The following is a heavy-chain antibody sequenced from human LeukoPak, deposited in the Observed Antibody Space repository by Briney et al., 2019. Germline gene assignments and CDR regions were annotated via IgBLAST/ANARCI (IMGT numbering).Heavy chain of an antibody. V-gene: IGHV1-2*02. D-gene: IGHD3-10*01. CDR2: INPNSGGT. CDR3: ARGVLLWFGDQSHDAFDI. Sequence: ASVKVSCKASGYTFTGYYMHWVRQAPGQGLEWMGWINPNSGGTNYAQKFQGRVTMTRDTSISTAYMELSSVTAADTAVYYCARGVLLWFGDQSHDAFDIWGQGTMVTVSS. J-gene: IGHJ3*02. CDR1: GYTFTGYY.